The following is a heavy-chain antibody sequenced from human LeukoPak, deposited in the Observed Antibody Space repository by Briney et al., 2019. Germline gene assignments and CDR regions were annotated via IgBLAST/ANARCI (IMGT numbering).Heavy chain of an antibody. V-gene: IGHV4-39*07. CDR3: ATQANFYDSSGYFHH. Sequence: SETLSLTCTVSGGSISSGSYYWGWIRQPPGKGLEWIGSIHYSGSTYYNPSLKSRVTISVDTNQFSLKLSSVTAADTAVYYCATQANFYDSSGYFHHWGQGTLVTVSS. D-gene: IGHD3-22*01. CDR1: GGSISSGSYY. J-gene: IGHJ1*01. CDR2: IHYSGST.